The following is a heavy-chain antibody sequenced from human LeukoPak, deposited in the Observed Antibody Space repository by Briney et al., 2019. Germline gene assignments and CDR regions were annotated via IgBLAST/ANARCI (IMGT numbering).Heavy chain of an antibody. CDR3: AIDTSDDYADY. V-gene: IGHV3-23*01. CDR2: ISGSGGST. J-gene: IGHJ4*02. CDR1: GFTFSDYY. Sequence: GGSLRLSCAASGFTFSDYYMSWIRQAPGKGLEWVSGISGSGGSTYYADSVKGRFTISRDNSKNTLYLQMSSLRAEDTAVYYCAIDTSDDYADYWGQGTLVTVSS.